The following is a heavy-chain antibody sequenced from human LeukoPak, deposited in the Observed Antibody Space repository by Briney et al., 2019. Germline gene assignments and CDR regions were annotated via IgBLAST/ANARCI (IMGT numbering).Heavy chain of an antibody. D-gene: IGHD3-22*01. CDR3: AKGQAWYYDSSGYYPPDY. V-gene: IGHV3-48*01. CDR2: ISSSSSTI. J-gene: IGHJ4*02. Sequence: GGSLRLSCAASGFTFSSYSMNWVRQAPGKGLEWVSYISSSSSTIYYADSVKGRFTISRDNSKNTLYLQMNSLRAEDTAVYYCAKGQAWYYDSSGYYPPDYWGQGTLVTVSS. CDR1: GFTFSSYS.